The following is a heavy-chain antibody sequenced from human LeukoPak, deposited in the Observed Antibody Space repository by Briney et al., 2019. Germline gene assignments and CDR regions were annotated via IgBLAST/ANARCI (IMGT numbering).Heavy chain of an antibody. CDR3: AKAPDNWNDWGYFDY. D-gene: IGHD1-1*01. CDR2: ISPRGGST. CDR1: GFTFSNYG. J-gene: IGHJ4*02. Sequence: QAGGSLRLSCAASGFTFSNYGMNWVRRAPGKGLEWLSGISPRGGSTYYADSVKGRFTISRDNSKKTLYLQMNSLRAEDTAFYYCAKAPDNWNDWGYFDYWGQGTLVTVSS. V-gene: IGHV3-23*01.